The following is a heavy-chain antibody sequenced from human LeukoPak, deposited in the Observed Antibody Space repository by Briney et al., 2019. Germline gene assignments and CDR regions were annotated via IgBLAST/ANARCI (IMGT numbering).Heavy chain of an antibody. D-gene: IGHD6-19*01. CDR3: ARDSNGPAF. V-gene: IGHV3-53*01. CDR1: GFTVSNSY. Sequence: GGSLRLSCVASGFTVSNSYMSWVRQAPGKGLEWVSVIYSDGGTFYSDSVKGRFTISRDYSKSTLYLQMTSLRADDTAVYYCARDSNGPAFWGQGTLVTVSS. J-gene: IGHJ4*02. CDR2: IYSDGGT.